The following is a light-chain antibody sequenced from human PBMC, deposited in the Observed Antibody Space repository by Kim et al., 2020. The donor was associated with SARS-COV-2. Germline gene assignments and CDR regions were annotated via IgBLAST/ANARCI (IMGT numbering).Light chain of an antibody. CDR1: SRDIGGYNY. CDR3: SSHAGTSSVVI. V-gene: IGLV2-11*01. J-gene: IGLJ2*01. CDR2: DVN. Sequence: QSALTQPRSVSESPGHSVTISCIGTSRDIGGYNYVSWYQQHPGRAPQLMIFDVNKRPSGVPDRFSGSKSGNTASLSISGLRAEDEAEYYCSSHAGTSSVVIFGGGTKLTVL.